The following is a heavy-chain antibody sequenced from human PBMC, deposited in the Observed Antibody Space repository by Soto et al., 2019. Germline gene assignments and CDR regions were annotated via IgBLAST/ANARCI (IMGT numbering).Heavy chain of an antibody. CDR3: ARALGYCSSTSCLNYGMDV. V-gene: IGHV4-61*01. CDR2: IYYSGST. Sequence: NPSETLSLTCTVSGGSVSSGSYYWSWIRQPPGKGLEWIGYIYYSGSTNYNPSLKSRVTISVDTSKNQFSLKLSSVTAADTAVYYCARALGYCSSTSCLNYGMDVWGQGTTVTVS. J-gene: IGHJ6*02. CDR1: GGSVSSGSYY. D-gene: IGHD2-2*01.